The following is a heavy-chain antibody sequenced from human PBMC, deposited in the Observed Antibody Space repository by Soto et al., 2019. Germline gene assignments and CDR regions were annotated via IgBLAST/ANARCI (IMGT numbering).Heavy chain of an antibody. CDR2: ITPIFGTA. V-gene: IGHV1-69*13. CDR1: GGTFSTST. D-gene: IGHD3-22*01. Sequence: ASVKVSCKASGGTFSTSTISWVRQAPGQGLEWMGGITPIFGTATFAQKFQGRVTITADESTSTAYMELSSLRSEDTAMYYCARAGTLYDSSGYYYLYWGQGTLVTVSS. J-gene: IGHJ4*02. CDR3: ARAGTLYDSSGYYYLY.